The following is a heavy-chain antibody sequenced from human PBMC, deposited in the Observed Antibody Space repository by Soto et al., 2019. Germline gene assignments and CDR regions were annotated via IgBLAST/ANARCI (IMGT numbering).Heavy chain of an antibody. V-gene: IGHV4-59*01. Sequence: PSETLSLTCTVSGGSISSYYWSWIRQPPGKGLEWIGYIYYSGSTNYNPSLKSRVTISVDTSKNQFSVKLSSVTAADTAVYYCARGGRVLRYFDWSLWGQGTLVTVS. J-gene: IGHJ4*02. CDR1: GGSISSYY. CDR2: IYYSGST. D-gene: IGHD3-9*01. CDR3: ARGGRVLRYFDWSL.